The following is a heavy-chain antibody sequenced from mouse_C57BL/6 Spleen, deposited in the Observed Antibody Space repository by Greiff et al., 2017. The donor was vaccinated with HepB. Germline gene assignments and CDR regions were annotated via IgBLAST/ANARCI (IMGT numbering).Heavy chain of an antibody. D-gene: IGHD1-1*01. Sequence: QVQLQQPGAELVKPGASVKLSCKASGYTFTSYWMHWVKQGPGRGLEWIGRIDPNSGGTKYNEKFKSKATLTVDKPSSTAYMQLSSLTSEDSAVYYCARPPTVVDPYAMDYWGQGTSVTVSS. CDR2: IDPNSGGT. CDR1: GYTFTSYW. J-gene: IGHJ4*01. CDR3: ARPPTVVDPYAMDY. V-gene: IGHV1-72*01.